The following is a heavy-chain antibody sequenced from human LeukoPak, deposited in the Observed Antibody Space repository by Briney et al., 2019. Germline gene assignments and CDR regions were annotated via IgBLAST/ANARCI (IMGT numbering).Heavy chain of an antibody. CDR1: GGSISSSYSY. CDR2: IYYSGST. V-gene: IGHV4-39*07. D-gene: IGHD2-21*02. J-gene: IGHJ5*02. Sequence: PSETLSLTCTVSGGSISSSYSYWGWIRQPPGKGLEWIGNIYYSGSTYYNPSLKSRVTISVDTSKNHFSLKLNSVTAADTAVYYCARQGVVTWFDPWGQGTLVTVSS. CDR3: ARQGVVTWFDP.